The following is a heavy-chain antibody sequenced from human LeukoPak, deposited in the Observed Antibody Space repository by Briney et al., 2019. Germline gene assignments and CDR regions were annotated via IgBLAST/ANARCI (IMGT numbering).Heavy chain of an antibody. CDR3: ARGNPYYFDY. V-gene: IGHV3-33*01. J-gene: IGHJ4*02. CDR1: GFTFSSYG. CDR2: IWYDGSNK. Sequence: PGRSLRLSCAASGFTFSSYGMHWVRQAPGKGLEWVAVIWYDGSNKYYADSVKGRFTISRENAKNSLYLQMNSLRAGDTAVYYCARGNPYYFDYWGQGTLVTVSS.